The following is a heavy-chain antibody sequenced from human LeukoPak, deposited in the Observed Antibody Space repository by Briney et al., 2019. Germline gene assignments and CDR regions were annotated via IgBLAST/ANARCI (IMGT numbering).Heavy chain of an antibody. V-gene: IGHV4-59*08. CDR1: GGSISSYY. Sequence: SETLSLTCTVSGGSISSYYWSWIRQPPGKGLEWIGYIYYSGSTNYNPSLKSRVTISVDTSKNQFSLKLSSVTAADTAVYYCAGCSTYYYDSSGSQAFDIWGQGTMVTVSS. J-gene: IGHJ3*02. D-gene: IGHD3-22*01. CDR3: AGCSTYYYDSSGSQAFDI. CDR2: IYYSGST.